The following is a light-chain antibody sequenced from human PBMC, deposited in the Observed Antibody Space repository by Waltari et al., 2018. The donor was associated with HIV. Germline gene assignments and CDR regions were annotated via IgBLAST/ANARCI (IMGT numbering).Light chain of an antibody. J-gene: IGLJ2*01. CDR2: RND. Sequence: SVLTQPPSASGTPGQRVTISCSGSSPNIGRHYVFWYQQVPGPAPKLLLYRNDQRPSGVPDRFSGSTSGTSASLAISGLRPEDEADYYCATWDDSLSGVLFGGGTKLTVL. CDR1: SPNIGRHY. V-gene: IGLV1-47*01. CDR3: ATWDDSLSGVL.